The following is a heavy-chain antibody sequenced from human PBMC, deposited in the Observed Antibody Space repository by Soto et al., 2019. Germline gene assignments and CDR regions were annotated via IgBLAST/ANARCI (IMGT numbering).Heavy chain of an antibody. CDR3: AKGDLDTSMAMAFDN. V-gene: IGHV3-30*18. J-gene: IGHJ4*02. Sequence: QVQLVESGGGVAQPGRSLRLSCAASGFTFRSYGLHWVRQAPGKGLEWVAVISYDGSKTYYTDSVKGRFTISRDNFKNTLYLQMDSLRTEDTGVYYCAKGDLDTSMAMAFDNWGQGTLVTVSS. D-gene: IGHD5-18*01. CDR2: ISYDGSKT. CDR1: GFTFRSYG.